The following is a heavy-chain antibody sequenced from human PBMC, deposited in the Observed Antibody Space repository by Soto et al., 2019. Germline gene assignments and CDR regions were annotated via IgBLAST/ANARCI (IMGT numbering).Heavy chain of an antibody. CDR2: INGDSKTT. CDR3: ARDASNSVDS. V-gene: IGHV3-11*06. Sequence: GGSLRLSCAASGFTFSDHYMTWIRQAPGKGLEWISCINGDSKTTNYADSVKGRFTISRDNAKSTLYLQMNSLRAEDTAVYYCARDASNSVDSWGQGTLVTVSS. J-gene: IGHJ4*02. CDR1: GFTFSDHY. D-gene: IGHD4-4*01.